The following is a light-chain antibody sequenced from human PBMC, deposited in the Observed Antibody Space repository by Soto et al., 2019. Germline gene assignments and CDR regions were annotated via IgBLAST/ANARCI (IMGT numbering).Light chain of an antibody. J-gene: IGKJ5*01. CDR2: ETS. Sequence: IQLSQSPSSLAASIGDGVTITCRASQGISNYLAWFQQKPGQVPKCXSYETSSWQTGVPSRFRGSRSGTDFTLTITSLQPEDFATYYCQQYNSYPITFGQGTRLEIK. CDR1: QGISNY. V-gene: IGKV1-16*01. CDR3: QQYNSYPIT.